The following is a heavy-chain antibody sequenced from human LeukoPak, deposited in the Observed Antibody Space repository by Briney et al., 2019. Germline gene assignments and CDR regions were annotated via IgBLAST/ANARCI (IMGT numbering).Heavy chain of an antibody. D-gene: IGHD5-24*01. V-gene: IGHV3-66*01. Sequence: SGGSLRLSCAASGFTVSSNFMSWVRQAPGKGLEWVSPTYSGGSTYYADSVNGRFTISRDNSKNMLYLQMNSLRAEDTAVYYCARDGRWLQPGAFDIWGQGTMVTVSS. CDR3: ARDGRWLQPGAFDI. J-gene: IGHJ3*02. CDR2: TYSGGST. CDR1: GFTVSSNF.